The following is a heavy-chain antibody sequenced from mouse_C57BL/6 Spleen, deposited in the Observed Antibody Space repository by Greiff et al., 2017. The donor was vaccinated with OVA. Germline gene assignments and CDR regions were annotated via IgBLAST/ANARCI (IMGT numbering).Heavy chain of an antibody. D-gene: IGHD1-1*01. CDR1: GYSFTSYW. J-gene: IGHJ1*03. CDR2: IYPSDSET. Sequence: VQLQQPGAELVRPGSSVKLSCKASGYSFTSYWMDWVKQRPGQGLEWIGNIYPSDSETHYNQKFKDKATLTVDKSTSTDYMQLSSLTSEDTAVYYCARLYGSSYWYFDVWGTGTTVTVSS. V-gene: IGHV1-61*01. CDR3: ARLYGSSYWYFDV.